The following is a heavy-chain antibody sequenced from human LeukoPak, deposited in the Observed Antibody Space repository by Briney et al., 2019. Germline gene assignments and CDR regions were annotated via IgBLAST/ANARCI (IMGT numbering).Heavy chain of an antibody. Sequence: GGSLRLSCAASGFTFSSYSMNWVRQAPGKGLEWVSSISNSSSYIYYADSVKGRFTISRDDAKNSLYQQMNSLRAEDTAVYYCARSVADGAFDIWGQGTMVTVSS. CDR3: ARSVADGAFDI. V-gene: IGHV3-21*01. CDR1: GFTFSSYS. D-gene: IGHD6-19*01. J-gene: IGHJ3*02. CDR2: ISNSSSYI.